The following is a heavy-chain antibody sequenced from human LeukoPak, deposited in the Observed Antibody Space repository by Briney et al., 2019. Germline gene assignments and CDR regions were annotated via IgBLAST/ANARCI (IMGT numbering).Heavy chain of an antibody. CDR3: AKGQGYAFDI. Sequence: PGGSLRLSCSASGFTFRNFAISWVRQAPGKGLEWVSSIGGGDTHYADSVKGRFTISRDDSRSTVDLQMNSLRAEDTAVYYCAKGQGYAFDIWGQGTMVTVSS. CDR2: IGGGDT. J-gene: IGHJ3*02. V-gene: IGHV3-23*01. CDR1: GFTFRNFA. D-gene: IGHD5-18*01.